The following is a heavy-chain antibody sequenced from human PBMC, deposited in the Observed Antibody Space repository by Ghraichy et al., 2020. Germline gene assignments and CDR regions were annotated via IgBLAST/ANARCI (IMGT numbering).Heavy chain of an antibody. CDR1: GFTFSSYA. J-gene: IGHJ5*02. Sequence: GESLNISCAASGFTFSSYAMSWVRQAPGKGLEWVSAISGSGGSTYYADSVKGRFTISRDNSKNTLYLQMNSLRAEDTAVYYCAKVLGFVVDDNWFDPWGQGTLVTVSS. CDR2: ISGSGGST. D-gene: IGHD2-8*02. V-gene: IGHV3-23*01. CDR3: AKVLGFVVDDNWFDP.